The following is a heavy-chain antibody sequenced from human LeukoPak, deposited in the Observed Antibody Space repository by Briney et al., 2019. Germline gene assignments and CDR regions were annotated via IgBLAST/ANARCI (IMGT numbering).Heavy chain of an antibody. CDR1: GYTFTGYY. V-gene: IGHV1-2*02. D-gene: IGHD1-20*01. J-gene: IGHJ4*02. CDR2: INPNSGGT. Sequence: ASVKVSCKASGYTFTGYYMHWVRQAPGQGLEWMGWINPNSGGTNYAQKFQGRVTMTRDTSISTAYMELSRLRSDDTAVCYCARVTGTTSLFDYWGQGTLVTVSS. CDR3: ARVTGTTSLFDY.